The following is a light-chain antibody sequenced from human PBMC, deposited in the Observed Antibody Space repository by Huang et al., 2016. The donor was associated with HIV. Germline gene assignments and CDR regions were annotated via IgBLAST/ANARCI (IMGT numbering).Light chain of an antibody. J-gene: IGKJ4*01. CDR1: QSVNSD. Sequence: EIEMTQSPAILSVSPGERATLSCRASQSVNSDVAWYLQKPGQAPRLLIYGASTRAIGIPAKLNGTGSGTEFSLSISNLQSDDFGVYYCQQYNDWPPLTFGGGTKVEI. V-gene: IGKV3-15*01. CDR2: GAS. CDR3: QQYNDWPPLT.